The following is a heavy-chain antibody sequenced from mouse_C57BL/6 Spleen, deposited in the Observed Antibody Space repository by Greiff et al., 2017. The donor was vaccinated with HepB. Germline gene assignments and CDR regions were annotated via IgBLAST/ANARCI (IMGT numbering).Heavy chain of an antibody. V-gene: IGHV3-6*01. CDR3: ATTGTYAY. Sequence: DVQLQESGPGLVKPSQSLSLTCSVTGYSITSGYYWNWIRQFPGNKLEWMGYISYDGSNNYNPSLKNRISITRDTSKNQFFLKLNSVTTEDTATYYCATTGTYAYWGQGTLVTVSA. CDR2: ISYDGSN. J-gene: IGHJ3*01. CDR1: GYSITSGYY. D-gene: IGHD4-1*02.